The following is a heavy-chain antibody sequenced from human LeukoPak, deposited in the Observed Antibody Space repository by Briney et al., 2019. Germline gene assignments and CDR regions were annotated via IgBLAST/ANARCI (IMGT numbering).Heavy chain of an antibody. CDR1: GFTFSDLW. D-gene: IGHD2-2*01. J-gene: IGHJ5*02. CDR3: ATSPRGYQLLEPGS. V-gene: IGHV3-7*01. Sequence: GGSLRLSCAASGFTFSDLWMTWFRQAPGKGLEWVANIDQDGSEKYYLDSVKGRLTISRDNAKNSLYLQMNSLSVEDTAVYYCATSPRGYQLLEPGSWGQGTLVTVSS. CDR2: IDQDGSEK.